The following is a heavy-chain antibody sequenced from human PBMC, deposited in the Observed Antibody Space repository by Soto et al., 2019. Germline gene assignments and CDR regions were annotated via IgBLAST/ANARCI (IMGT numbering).Heavy chain of an antibody. D-gene: IGHD3-16*02. J-gene: IGHJ4*02. CDR1: GFTFSSYT. CDR2: ISHDVSIT. CDR3: ARGAVWGSSRYPRRRAANDN. Sequence: QVHLVESGGAVVQPGRSLRLSCAASGFTFSSYTVHWVRQAPGKGLEWVAVISHDVSITDHADSVEGRLTISRDNSIDTLYLEMNGLPSADTAVYYGARGAVWGSSRYPRRRAANDNWGQGTLVTVSS. V-gene: IGHV3-30-3*01.